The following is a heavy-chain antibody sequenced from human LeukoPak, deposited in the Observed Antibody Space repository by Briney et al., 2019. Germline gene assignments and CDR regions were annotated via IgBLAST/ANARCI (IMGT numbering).Heavy chain of an antibody. CDR2: IYSGGST. Sequence: GGSLRLACAAPGFTVSSNYMGWVRQAPGKGLEWVSVIYSGGSTYYADSVKGRLTISRDNSKNTLYLQMNSLRAEDTVVYYCARDVVTAAAGSYYYYGMDVWGKGTTVTVSS. D-gene: IGHD6-13*01. CDR1: GFTVSSNY. CDR3: ARDVVTAAAGSYYYYGMDV. J-gene: IGHJ6*04. V-gene: IGHV3-53*01.